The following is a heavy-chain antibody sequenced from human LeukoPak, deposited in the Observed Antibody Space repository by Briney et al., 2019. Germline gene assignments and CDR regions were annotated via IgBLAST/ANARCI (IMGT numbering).Heavy chain of an antibody. D-gene: IGHD5-12*01. CDR3: ARGKEEWLRLGYYYGMDV. CDR2: IWYDGSNK. CDR1: GFTFSSYG. V-gene: IGHV3-33*01. Sequence: GRSLRLSCAASGFTFSSYGMHWVRQAPGKGLEWVAVIWYDGSNKYYADSVKGRFTISRDNSKNTLYLQMNSLRAEDTAVYYCARGKEEWLRLGYYYGMDVWGQGTMVTVSS. J-gene: IGHJ6*02.